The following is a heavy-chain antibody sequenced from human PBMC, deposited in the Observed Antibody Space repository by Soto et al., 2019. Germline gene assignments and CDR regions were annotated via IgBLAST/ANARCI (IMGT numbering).Heavy chain of an antibody. J-gene: IGHJ4*02. Sequence: LSLTCAVSGGSISSGGYSWSWIRQPPGKGLEWIGYIYHSGSTYYNPSLKSRVTISVDRSKNQISLKLSSETAADTAVYYCARGGKTVTTFDYWGQGTLVT. CDR3: ARGGKTVTTFDY. V-gene: IGHV4-30-2*01. CDR1: GGSISSGGYS. CDR2: IYHSGST. D-gene: IGHD4-17*01.